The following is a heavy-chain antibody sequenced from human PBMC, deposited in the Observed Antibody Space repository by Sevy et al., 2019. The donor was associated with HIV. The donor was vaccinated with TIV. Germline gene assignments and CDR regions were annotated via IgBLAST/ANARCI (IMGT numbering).Heavy chain of an antibody. CDR1: TYSFTAYY. CDR3: ARRGPSSPRYYSDY. V-gene: IGHV1-2*02. CDR2: INPNAGGSGGA. J-gene: IGHJ4*02. Sequence: ASVKVSCKTSTYSFTAYYIHWVRQAPGQGLEWMGWINPNAGGSGGANYAQSFQGRVTMTSDASINTAYMELTRLRSDDTAVYYCARRGPSSPRYYSDYWGQGTLVTDSS.